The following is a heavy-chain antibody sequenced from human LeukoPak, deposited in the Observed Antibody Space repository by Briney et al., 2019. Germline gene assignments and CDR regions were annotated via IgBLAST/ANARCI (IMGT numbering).Heavy chain of an antibody. D-gene: IGHD2-2*01. J-gene: IGHJ6*03. CDR2: IRYDGSNK. CDR1: GFTFSTYG. Sequence: GGSLRLSCAASGFTFSTYGMNWVRQAPGMGLEWVAFIRYDGSNKYYADSVKGRFTISRDNSKNTLYLQMNSLRAEDTAVYYCAKMGYCSSTSCYLFDYYYYYYMDVWGKGTTVTVSS. CDR3: AKMGYCSSTSCYLFDYYYYYYMDV. V-gene: IGHV3-30*02.